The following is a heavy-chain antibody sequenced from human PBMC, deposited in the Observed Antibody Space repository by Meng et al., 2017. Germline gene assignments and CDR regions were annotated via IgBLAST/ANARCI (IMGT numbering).Heavy chain of an antibody. CDR2: IYTSGST. V-gene: IGHV4-61*02. CDR3: ARGRIAADDTLGFDP. J-gene: IGHJ5*02. CDR1: GGSISSGSYY. Sequence: SETLSLTCTVSGGSISSGSYYWSWTRQPAGKGLEWIGRIYTSGSTNYNPSLKSRVTISLATSQNQFSLTLSYVTAADTAVYYCARGRIAADDTLGFDPWGQGTLVTVSS. D-gene: IGHD6-13*01.